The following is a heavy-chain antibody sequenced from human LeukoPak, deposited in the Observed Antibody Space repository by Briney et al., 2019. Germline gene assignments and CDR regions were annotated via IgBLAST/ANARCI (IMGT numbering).Heavy chain of an antibody. V-gene: IGHV4-61*02. CDR3: ARQGTYYYDSTKFTFDS. J-gene: IGHJ4*02. CDR1: GGSISSGSYY. D-gene: IGHD3-22*01. Sequence: PSETLSLTCTVSGGSISSGSYYWSWIRQPAGKGLEWIGRIYTSGSTNYNPSLKSRITISVDTSKNQVSLKVTSVTATDAALYYCARQGTYYYDSTKFTFDSWGQGTLVTVSS. CDR2: IYTSGST.